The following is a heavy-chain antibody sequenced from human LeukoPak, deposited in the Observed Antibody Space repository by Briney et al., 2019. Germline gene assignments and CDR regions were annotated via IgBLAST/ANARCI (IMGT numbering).Heavy chain of an antibody. CDR2: INRGGST. CDR1: GGSFSGYY. D-gene: IGHD3-22*01. V-gene: IGHV4-34*01. Sequence: SETLSLTCAVYGGSFSGYYWNWIRQPPGKGLEWIGEINRGGSTNYNPSLKSRVTISVDTSKNQFSLKLSSVTAADTALYYCARAHSSDYYSEGYFDLWGRGTLVTVSS. J-gene: IGHJ2*01. CDR3: ARAHSSDYYSEGYFDL.